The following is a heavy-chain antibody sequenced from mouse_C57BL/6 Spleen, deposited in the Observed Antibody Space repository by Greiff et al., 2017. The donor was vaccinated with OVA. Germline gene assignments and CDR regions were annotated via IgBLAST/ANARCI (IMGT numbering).Heavy chain of an antibody. CDR1: GYAFSSSW. Sequence: QVQLKESGPELVKPGASVKISCKASGYAFSSSWMNWVKQRPGKGLEWIGRIYPGDGDTNYNGKFKGKATLTADKSSSTAYMQLSSLTSEDSAVYFCASSTAQATYYAMDYWGQGTSVTVSS. J-gene: IGHJ4*01. CDR3: ASSTAQATYYAMDY. D-gene: IGHD3-2*02. CDR2: IYPGDGDT. V-gene: IGHV1-82*01.